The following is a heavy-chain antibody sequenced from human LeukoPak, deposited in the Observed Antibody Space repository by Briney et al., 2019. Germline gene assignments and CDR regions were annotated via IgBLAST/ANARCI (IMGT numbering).Heavy chain of an antibody. CDR3: ATWNWNVYYFNY. V-gene: IGHV3-23*01. D-gene: IGHD1-1*01. CDR2: ISGSGGTT. J-gene: IGHJ4*02. CDR1: GFTFSSSP. Sequence: PGGSLRLSCAASGFTFSSSPMSWARQAPGKGPEWVSAISGSGGTTYYADSVKGRFTISRDNSKNTLYLQMNSLRAEDAAVYYCATWNWNVYYFNYWGQGTLVTVSS.